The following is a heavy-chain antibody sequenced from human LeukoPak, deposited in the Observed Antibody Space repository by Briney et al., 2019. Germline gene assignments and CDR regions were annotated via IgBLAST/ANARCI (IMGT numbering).Heavy chain of an antibody. CDR1: GYSFTSYW. CDR3: ARQGSSSRYRSGFSFDY. CDR2: IYPGDSDT. J-gene: IGHJ4*02. V-gene: IGHV5-51*01. Sequence: GESLKISCKGSGYSFTSYWIGWVRQMPGKGLEWMGIIYPGDSDTRYSPSFQGQVTISADKSISTAYLQWSSLKASDTAMYYCARQGSSSRYRSGFSFDYWGQGTLVTVSS. D-gene: IGHD6-13*01.